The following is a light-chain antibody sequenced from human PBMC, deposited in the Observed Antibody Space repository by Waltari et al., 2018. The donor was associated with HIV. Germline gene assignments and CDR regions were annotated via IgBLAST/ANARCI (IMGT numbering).Light chain of an antibody. V-gene: IGKV3-20*01. J-gene: IGKJ2*01. Sequence: DIVMTQSPAILSVSPGERVTLSCRASQGVGSNLAWYQQKVGQAPRLLIYGAATRAAEIPVRFSGSGSGTDFTLIISRLEPEDFAVYYCQHYGGSAIYTFGQGTKLEIK. CDR3: QHYGGSAIYT. CDR2: GAA. CDR1: QGVGSN.